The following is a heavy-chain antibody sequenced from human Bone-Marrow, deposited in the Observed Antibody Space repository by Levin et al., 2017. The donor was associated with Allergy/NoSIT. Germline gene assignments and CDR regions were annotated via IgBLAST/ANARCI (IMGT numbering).Heavy chain of an antibody. CDR1: GFTFDDYA. CDR3: AKGGRDYYDSSGYYY. CDR2: ISWNSGSI. V-gene: IGHV3-9*01. D-gene: IGHD3-22*01. Sequence: AGGSLRLSCAASGFTFDDYAMHWVRQAPGKGLEWVSGISWNSGSIGYADSVKGRFTISRDNAKNSLYLQMNSLRAEDTALYYCAKGGRDYYDSSGYYYWGQGTLVTVSS. J-gene: IGHJ4*02.